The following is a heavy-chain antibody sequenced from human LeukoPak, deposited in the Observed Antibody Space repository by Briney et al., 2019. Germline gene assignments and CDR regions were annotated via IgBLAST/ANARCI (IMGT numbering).Heavy chain of an antibody. D-gene: IGHD3-10*01. Sequence: SETLSLTCAVYGGSFSGYYWSWIRQPPGKGLEWIGEINHSGSTNYNPSLKSRGTISVDTSKNQFSMKLSSVTAADTAVYYCAREGRGTMVRGVISKWGQGTLVTVSS. J-gene: IGHJ4*02. V-gene: IGHV4-34*01. CDR1: GGSFSGYY. CDR2: INHSGST. CDR3: AREGRGTMVRGVISK.